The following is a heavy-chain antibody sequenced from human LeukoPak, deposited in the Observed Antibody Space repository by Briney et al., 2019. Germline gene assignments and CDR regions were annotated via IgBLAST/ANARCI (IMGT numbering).Heavy chain of an antibody. Sequence: GSLRLSCAASGFTFSSYAMHWVRQAPGKGLEWVAVISYDGSNKYYADSVKGRFTISRDNSKNTLYLQMNSLRAEDTAVYYCARDGEYSSSLPTYYYHYMDVWGKGTTVTVSS. CDR3: ARDGEYSSSLPTYYYHYMDV. CDR1: GFTFSSYA. V-gene: IGHV3-30*01. J-gene: IGHJ6*03. CDR2: ISYDGSNK. D-gene: IGHD6-6*01.